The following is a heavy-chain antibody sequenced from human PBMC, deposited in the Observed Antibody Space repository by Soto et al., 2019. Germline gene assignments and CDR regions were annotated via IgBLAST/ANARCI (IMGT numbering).Heavy chain of an antibody. V-gene: IGHV1-58*01. CDR3: AADQTGDYGMDV. J-gene: IGHJ6*02. CDR1: GFTFTSSA. D-gene: IGHD3-10*01. Sequence: GASVKVSCKASGFTFTSSAVQWVRQARGQRLEWIGWIVVGSGNTNYAQKFQERVTITRDMSTSTAYMELSSPRSEGTAVYYCAADQTGDYGMDVWGQGTTVTVSS. CDR2: IVVGSGNT.